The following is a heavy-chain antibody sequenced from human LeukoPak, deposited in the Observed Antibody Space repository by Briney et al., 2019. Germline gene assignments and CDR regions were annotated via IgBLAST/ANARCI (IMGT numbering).Heavy chain of an antibody. CDR1: GGSFSGYY. CDR3: ARPGRPYSSGFPFDY. D-gene: IGHD6-19*01. V-gene: IGHV4-34*01. CDR2: INHSGST. J-gene: IGHJ4*02. Sequence: SETLSLTCAVYGGSFSGYYWSWIRQPPGKGLEWIGEINHSGSTNYNPSLKSRVTISVDTSKNQFSLKLSSVTAADTAVYYCARPGRPYSSGFPFDYWGQGTLVTVSS.